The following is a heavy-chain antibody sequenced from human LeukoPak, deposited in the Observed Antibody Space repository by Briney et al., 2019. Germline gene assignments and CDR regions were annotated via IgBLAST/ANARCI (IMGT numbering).Heavy chain of an antibody. D-gene: IGHD4-17*01. CDR1: GFSLSTSGMC. V-gene: IGHV2-70*11. J-gene: IGHJ4*02. CDR3: ARKKLEYRDYDFDY. Sequence: SGPALVKPTQTLTLTCTFSGFSLSTSGMCVSWIHQPPGKALEWLARIDWDDGKYYSTSLKTRLTTSKDTSKNQMVLTMTNMHPVENDKYYCARKKLEYRDYDFDYWGQGTLVTVSS. CDR2: IDWDDGK.